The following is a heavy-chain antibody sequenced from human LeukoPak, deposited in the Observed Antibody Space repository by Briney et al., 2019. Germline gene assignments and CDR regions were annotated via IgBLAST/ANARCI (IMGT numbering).Heavy chain of an antibody. Sequence: PSQTLSLTCAVSGGSISSGGYSWSWIRQPPGKGLEWIGYIYHSGSTYYNPSLKSRVTISVDRSKNQFSLKLSSVTAADTAVYYCARRGNTAMVDYRGQGTLVTVSS. J-gene: IGHJ4*02. D-gene: IGHD5-18*01. CDR1: GGSISSGGYS. CDR3: ARRGNTAMVDY. CDR2: IYHSGST. V-gene: IGHV4-30-2*01.